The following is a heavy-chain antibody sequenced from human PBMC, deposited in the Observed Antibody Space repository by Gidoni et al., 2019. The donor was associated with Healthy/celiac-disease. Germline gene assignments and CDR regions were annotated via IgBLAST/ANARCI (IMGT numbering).Heavy chain of an antibody. Sequence: YNPSLKSRVTISVDTSKNQFSLKLSSVTAADTAVYYCARHGTDLYSSSWTCFDYWGQGTLVTVSS. D-gene: IGHD6-13*01. J-gene: IGHJ4*02. V-gene: IGHV4-39*01. CDR3: ARHGTDLYSSSWTCFDY.